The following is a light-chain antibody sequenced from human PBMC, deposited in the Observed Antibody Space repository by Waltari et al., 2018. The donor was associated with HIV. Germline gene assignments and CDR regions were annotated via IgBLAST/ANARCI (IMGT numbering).Light chain of an antibody. CDR3: QQRSDWRRLT. Sequence: EFVLTQSPATLSLSPGARATLSCRASQSVSDFLAWYQHKSGQAPRLLIFDASNRATGIPARFSGSGSGTDFTLTISSLEPEDVAVYFCQQRSDWRRLTFGGGTRLEIK. J-gene: IGKJ4*01. CDR2: DAS. CDR1: QSVSDF. V-gene: IGKV3-11*01.